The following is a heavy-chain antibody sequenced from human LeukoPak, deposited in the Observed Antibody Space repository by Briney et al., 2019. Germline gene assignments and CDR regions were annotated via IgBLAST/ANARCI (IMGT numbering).Heavy chain of an antibody. J-gene: IGHJ4*02. CDR2: IYHSGST. CDR3: ARDFWGGYEL. D-gene: IGHD5-12*01. Sequence: SETPSLTCTVSGGSISSGGYYWSWIRQPPGKGLEWIGYIYHSGSTYYNPSLKSRVTISVDTSKNQFSLKLSSVTAADTAVYYCARDFWGGYELGGQGTLVTVSS. V-gene: IGHV4-30-2*01. CDR1: GGSISSGGYY.